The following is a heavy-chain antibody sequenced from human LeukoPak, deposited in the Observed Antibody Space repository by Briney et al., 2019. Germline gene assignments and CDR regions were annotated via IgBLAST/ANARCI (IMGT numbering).Heavy chain of an antibody. D-gene: IGHD3-22*01. CDR2: IYYSGST. CDR1: GGSISSYY. J-gene: IGHJ4*02. V-gene: IGHV4-59*01. Sequence: KPSETLSLTCTVSGGSISSYYWSWIRQPPGKGLEWIGYIYYSGSTNYNPSLKSRVTISADTSKNQFSLKLSSVTAADTAVYYRARGQVYYYDSSGMYYFDYWGQGTLVTVSS. CDR3: ARGQVYYYDSSGMYYFDY.